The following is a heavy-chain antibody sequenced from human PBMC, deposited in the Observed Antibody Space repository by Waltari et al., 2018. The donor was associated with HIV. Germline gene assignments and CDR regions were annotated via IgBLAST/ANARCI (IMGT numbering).Heavy chain of an antibody. J-gene: IGHJ4*02. CDR2: IRSKANSYAT. V-gene: IGHV3-73*01. CDR3: IRSGSFLFDY. Sequence: EVQLVESGGGLVQPGGSLKLSCAASGFTFSGSAMHCVRQASGKGREWVGRIRSKANSYATAYAASVKGRFTISRDDSKNTAYLQMNSLKTEDTAVYYCIRSGSFLFDYWGQGTLVTVSS. CDR1: GFTFSGSA. D-gene: IGHD3-10*01.